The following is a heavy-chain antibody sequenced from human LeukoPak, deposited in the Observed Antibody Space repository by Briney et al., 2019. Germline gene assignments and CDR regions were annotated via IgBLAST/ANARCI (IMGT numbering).Heavy chain of an antibody. J-gene: IGHJ3*02. V-gene: IGHV1-69*01. Sequence: SVKVSCTASGGTFSSYAISWVRQAPGQGLEWMGGIIPIFGTANYAQKFQGRVTITADESTSTAYMELSSLRSEDTAVYYCAGRGGWYGGAFDIWGQGTMVTVSS. CDR2: IIPIFGTA. CDR1: GGTFSSYA. CDR3: AGRGGWYGGAFDI. D-gene: IGHD6-19*01.